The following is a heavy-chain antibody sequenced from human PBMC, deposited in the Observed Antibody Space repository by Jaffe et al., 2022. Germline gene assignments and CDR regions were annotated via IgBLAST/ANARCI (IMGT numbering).Heavy chain of an antibody. Sequence: QVQLQQWGAGLLKPSETLSLTCAVYGGSFSGYYWSWIRQPPGKGLEWIGEINHSGSTNYNPSLKSRVTISVDTSKNQFSLKLSSVTAADTAVYYCARGFFGDFWSGYLYYFDYWGQGTLVTVSS. J-gene: IGHJ4*02. D-gene: IGHD3-3*01. CDR3: ARGFFGDFWSGYLYYFDY. CDR2: INHSGST. V-gene: IGHV4-34*01. CDR1: GGSFSGYY.